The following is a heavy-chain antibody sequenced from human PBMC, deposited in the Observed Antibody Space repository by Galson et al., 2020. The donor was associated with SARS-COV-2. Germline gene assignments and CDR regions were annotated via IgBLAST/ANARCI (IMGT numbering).Heavy chain of an antibody. CDR1: SGSITSYY. V-gene: IGHV4-59*08. Sequence: ASETLSLTCTVSSGSITSYYWNWIRLPPGKGLEWIGYIYYSGSTNYNPSLKSRVTISVDTSKNQFSLKLSSVTAADTAVYYCVTWGKGYFHYWGQGTLVTVSS. J-gene: IGHJ4*02. CDR3: VTWGKGYFHY. D-gene: IGHD3-16*01. CDR2: IYYSGST.